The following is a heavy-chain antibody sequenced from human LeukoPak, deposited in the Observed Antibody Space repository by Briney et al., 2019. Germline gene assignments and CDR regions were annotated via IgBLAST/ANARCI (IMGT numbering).Heavy chain of an antibody. CDR2: INQSGST. CDR3: ARGLIAVATDFDY. D-gene: IGHD6-19*01. V-gene: IGHV4-34*01. Sequence: RSETLSLTCAVYGGSFSGYYWSWIRQPPGKGLEWIGEINQSGSTNYNPSLKSRVTISVDTSKNQFSLKLSSVTAADTAVYYCARGLIAVATDFDYWGQGTLVTVSS. CDR1: GGSFSGYY. J-gene: IGHJ4*02.